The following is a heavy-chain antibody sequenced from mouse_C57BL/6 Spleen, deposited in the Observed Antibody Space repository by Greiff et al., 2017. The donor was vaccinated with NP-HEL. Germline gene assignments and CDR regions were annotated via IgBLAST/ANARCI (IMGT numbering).Heavy chain of an antibody. Sequence: VQLKESGAELVRPGASVKLSCTASGFNIKDDYMHWVKQRPEQGLEWIGWIDPENGDTEYASKFQGKATITADTSSNTAYLQLSSLTSEDTAVYYCTKAYYSNPWFAYWGQGTLVTVSA. V-gene: IGHV14-4*01. CDR3: TKAYYSNPWFAY. J-gene: IGHJ3*01. CDR2: IDPENGDT. CDR1: GFNIKDDY. D-gene: IGHD2-5*01.